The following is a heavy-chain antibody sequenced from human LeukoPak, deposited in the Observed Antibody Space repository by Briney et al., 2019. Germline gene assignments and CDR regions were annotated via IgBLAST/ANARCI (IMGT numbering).Heavy chain of an antibody. J-gene: IGHJ6*03. D-gene: IGHD6-19*01. CDR3: AVNSGSGYYFYMDV. Sequence: GGSLRLSCAASGFTFTNAWMSWVRQAPGKGLEWVGRIKSKTDGGTTDYAAPVKGRFTISRDDSKNTLYLQMNSLKTEDTAVYYCAVNSGSGYYFYMDVWGKGTTVTVSS. V-gene: IGHV3-15*01. CDR1: GFTFTNAW. CDR2: IKSKTDGGTT.